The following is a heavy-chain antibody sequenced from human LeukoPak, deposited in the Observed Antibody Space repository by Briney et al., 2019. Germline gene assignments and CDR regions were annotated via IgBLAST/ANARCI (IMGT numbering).Heavy chain of an antibody. J-gene: IGHJ4*02. D-gene: IGHD1-26*01. CDR3: AKYGPQDSGSSHFDY. V-gene: IGHV3-23*01. Sequence: TGGSLRPSCAASGFTFSSYAMSWVRQAPGKGLEWVSAIRDSGSSTHYADSVKGRFTTSRDNSKNTLFLQTNSLRAEDTAIYYCAKYGPQDSGSSHFDYWGQGALVTVSS. CDR2: IRDSGSST. CDR1: GFTFSSYA.